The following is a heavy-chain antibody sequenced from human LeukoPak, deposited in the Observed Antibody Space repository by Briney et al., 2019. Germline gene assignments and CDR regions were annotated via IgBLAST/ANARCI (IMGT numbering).Heavy chain of an antibody. D-gene: IGHD3-10*01. CDR1: GYTFTSYD. CDR2: MNPNSGNT. Sequence: ASVKVSCKASGYTFTSYDINWVRQATGQGLEWMGWMNPNSGNTGYAQKFQGRVTMTRNTSISTAYMELSSLRSEDTAVYYCARARGSGLHYFYYYGMDVWGQGTTVTVSS. CDR3: ARARGSGLHYFYYYGMDV. V-gene: IGHV1-8*01. J-gene: IGHJ6*02.